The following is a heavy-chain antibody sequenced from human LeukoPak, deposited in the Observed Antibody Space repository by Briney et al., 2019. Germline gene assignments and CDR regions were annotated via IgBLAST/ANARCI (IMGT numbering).Heavy chain of an antibody. CDR2: ILYSGTV. J-gene: IGHJ6*03. D-gene: IGHD2-21*01. CDR3: ARVIRYDNSRNNYYMDV. Sequence: PSETLSLTCTVSDGSISGAAYYWGWFRQPPGKRPEWIGNILYSGTVYYNPSLKSRVTISVDTSKNQFPLKLSSVTAADTAVYFCARVIRYDNSRNNYYMDVWGKGTTVTVSS. V-gene: IGHV4-39*06. CDR1: DGSISGAAYY.